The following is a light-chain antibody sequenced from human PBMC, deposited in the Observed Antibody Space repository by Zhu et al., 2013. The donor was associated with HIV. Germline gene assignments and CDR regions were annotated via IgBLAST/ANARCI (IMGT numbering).Light chain of an antibody. J-gene: IGKJ4*01. CDR2: AAS. V-gene: IGKV1-12*01. CDR1: QDITAW. Sequence: DIQMTQSPSSVSASVGDRVTITCRASQDITAWLAWYQHKPGEAPKLLIYAASSLQSGVPSRFSGSGSGTDFTLTISSLQPEDFATYYCQQTYSTPHTFGGGTKVEIK. CDR3: QQTYSTPHT.